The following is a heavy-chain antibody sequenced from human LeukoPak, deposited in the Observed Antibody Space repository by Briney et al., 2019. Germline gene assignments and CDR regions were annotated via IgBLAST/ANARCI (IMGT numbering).Heavy chain of an antibody. J-gene: IGHJ6*02. CDR2: ISSSSSTI. D-gene: IGHD5-18*01. CDR1: GFTFSRYK. V-gene: IGHV3-48*01. Sequence: GGSLRLSCVASGFTFSRYKMHWVRQGPGKGLEWVSYISSSSSTIYYADSVKGRFTISRDNAKNSLYLQMNSLRAEDTAVYYCARAMSYGLGLDVWGQGTTVTVSS. CDR3: ARAMSYGLGLDV.